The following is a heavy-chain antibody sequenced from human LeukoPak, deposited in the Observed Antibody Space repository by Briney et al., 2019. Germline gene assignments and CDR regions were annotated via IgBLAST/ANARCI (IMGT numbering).Heavy chain of an antibody. V-gene: IGHV1-3*01. Sequence: GASVKVSCKASGYTFTSYAMHWVRQAPGQRLEWMGWINAGNGNTKYSQKFQGRVTITRDTSASTAYMELSSLGSEDTAVYYCARDQDDYVWGSYTDYWGQGTLVTVSS. CDR3: ARDQDDYVWGSYTDY. D-gene: IGHD3-16*01. CDR1: GYTFTSYA. J-gene: IGHJ4*02. CDR2: INAGNGNT.